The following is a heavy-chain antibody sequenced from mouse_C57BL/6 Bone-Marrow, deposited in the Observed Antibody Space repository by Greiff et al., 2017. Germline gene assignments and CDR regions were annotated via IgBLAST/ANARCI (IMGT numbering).Heavy chain of an antibody. V-gene: IGHV1-74*01. CDR2: IHPSDSDT. CDR1: GYTFTSYW. D-gene: IGHD1-1*01. CDR3: AITPYCYGSSYGYAMDY. J-gene: IGHJ4*01. Sequence: QVQLQQPGAELVKPGASVKVSCKASGYTFTSYWMHWVKQRPGQGLEWIGRIHPSDSDTNYNQKFKGKATLTVDKSSSTAYMQLSSLTSEDSAVYYCAITPYCYGSSYGYAMDYWVKEPQSPSPQ.